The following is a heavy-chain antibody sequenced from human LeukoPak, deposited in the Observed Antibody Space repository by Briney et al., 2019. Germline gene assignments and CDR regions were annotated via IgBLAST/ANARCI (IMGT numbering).Heavy chain of an antibody. CDR3: ARPYFDLLDWFDP. CDR1: GYTFTGYY. CDR2: INPNSGGT. Sequence: ASVKVSCKASGYTFTGYYMHWVRQAPGQGLEWMGWINPNSGGTNYAQKFQGRATMTRDTSISTAYMELSRLRSDDTAVYYCARPYFDLLDWFDPWGQGTLVTVSS. V-gene: IGHV1-2*02. D-gene: IGHD3-9*01. J-gene: IGHJ5*02.